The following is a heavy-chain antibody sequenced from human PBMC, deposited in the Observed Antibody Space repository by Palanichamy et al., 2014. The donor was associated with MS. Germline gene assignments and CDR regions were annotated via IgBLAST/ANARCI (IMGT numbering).Heavy chain of an antibody. J-gene: IGHJ4*02. CDR1: GFTFSSYG. Sequence: QVQLVESGGGVVQPGRSLRLSCAASGFTFSSYGMHWVRQAPGKGLEWVAVIWYDGSNKYYADSVKGRFTISRDNSKSTLYLQMNSLRAEDTAVYYCARDGGVGATRGIFDYWGQGTLVTVSS. CDR2: IWYDGSNK. V-gene: IGHV3-33*01. CDR3: ARDGGVGATRGIFDY. D-gene: IGHD1-26*01.